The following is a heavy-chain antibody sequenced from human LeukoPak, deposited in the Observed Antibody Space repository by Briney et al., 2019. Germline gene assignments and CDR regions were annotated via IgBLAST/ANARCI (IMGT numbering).Heavy chain of an antibody. CDR3: AKGSPRFLEWSNYFDY. CDR1: GFTFSSYA. Sequence: PGGSLRLSCAASGFTFSSYAMSWVRQAPGKGLEWVSAISGSGGSTYYADSVKGRFTISRDNSKNTLYLQMNSLRAEDTAVYYCAKGSPRFLEWSNYFDYWGQGTLVTVSS. V-gene: IGHV3-23*01. J-gene: IGHJ4*02. D-gene: IGHD3-3*01. CDR2: ISGSGGST.